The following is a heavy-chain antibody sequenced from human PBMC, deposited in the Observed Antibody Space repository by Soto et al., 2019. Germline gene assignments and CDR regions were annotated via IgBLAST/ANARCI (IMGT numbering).Heavy chain of an antibody. CDR1: GGSISTYY. Sequence: SETLSLTCTVSGGSISTYYWSWIRQPPGKGLEWIGYIYYSGSTSYNPSLKSRVTISVDTSKNQFSLKLRSVTAADTAVYYCASVLSSGRDQGYGMDVWGQGTTVTVSS. V-gene: IGHV4-59*01. CDR3: ASVLSSGRDQGYGMDV. D-gene: IGHD6-19*01. CDR2: IYYSGST. J-gene: IGHJ6*02.